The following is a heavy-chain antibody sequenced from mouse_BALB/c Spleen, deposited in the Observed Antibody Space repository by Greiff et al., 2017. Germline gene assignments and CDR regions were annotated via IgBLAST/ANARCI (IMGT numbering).Heavy chain of an antibody. D-gene: IGHD1-1*01. CDR3: ARNYGSSYDWYFDV. CDR1: GFTFSSFG. CDR2: ISSGSSTI. V-gene: IGHV5-17*02. Sequence: EVHLVESGGGLVQPGGSRKLSCAASGFTFSSFGMHWVRQAPEKWLEWVAYISSGSSTIYYADTVKGRFTISRDNPKNTLFLQMTSLRSEDTAMYYCARNYGSSYDWYFDVWGAGTTVTVSS. J-gene: IGHJ1*01.